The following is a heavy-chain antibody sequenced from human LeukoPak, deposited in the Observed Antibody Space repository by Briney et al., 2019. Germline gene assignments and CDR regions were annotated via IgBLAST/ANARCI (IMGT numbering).Heavy chain of an antibody. J-gene: IGHJ2*01. CDR3: ARGQSGMYWYFDL. D-gene: IGHD1-26*01. V-gene: IGHV3-48*03. CDR2: ISSSGSTT. Sequence: GGSLRLSCAASGFTFSSYEMNWVRQAPGKGLQWVSYISSSGSTTYYADSVKGRFTSSRDNAKISLYLQMNSLRAEDTAVYYCARGQSGMYWYFDLWGRGTLVAVSS. CDR1: GFTFSSYE.